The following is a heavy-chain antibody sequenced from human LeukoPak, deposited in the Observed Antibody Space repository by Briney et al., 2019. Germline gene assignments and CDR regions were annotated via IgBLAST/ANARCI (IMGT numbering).Heavy chain of an antibody. D-gene: IGHD2-2*01. J-gene: IGHJ4*02. CDR2: ISGSGGST. Sequence: GGSLRLSFAASGFTFSSYAMSWFRQAPGKGLEWVSAISGSGGSTYYADSVKGRFTISRDNSKNTLYLQMNSLRAEDTAVYYCAKGSRFVGYCSSTSCYSFDYWGQGTLVTVSS. CDR3: AKGSRFVGYCSSTSCYSFDY. V-gene: IGHV3-23*01. CDR1: GFTFSSYA.